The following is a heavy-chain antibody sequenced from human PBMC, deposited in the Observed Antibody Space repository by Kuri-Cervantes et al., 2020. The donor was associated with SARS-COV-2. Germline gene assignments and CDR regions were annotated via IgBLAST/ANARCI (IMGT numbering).Heavy chain of an antibody. CDR1: GGSFSGYY. D-gene: IGHD4-17*01. CDR2: INHSGST. CDR3: ARGGFWYGAGYFDY. J-gene: IGHJ4*02. Sequence: SETLSLTCAVYGGSFSGYYWSWIRQPPGKGLEWIGEINHSGSTSYNPSLKSRVTISVDTSKNQFSLKLSSVTAADTAVYYCARGGFWYGAGYFDYWGQGTLVTVSS. V-gene: IGHV4-34*01.